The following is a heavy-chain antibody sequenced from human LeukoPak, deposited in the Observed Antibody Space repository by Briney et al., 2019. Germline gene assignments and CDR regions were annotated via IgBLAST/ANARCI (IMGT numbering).Heavy chain of an antibody. D-gene: IGHD6-19*01. Sequence: GGSLRLSCAASGFSFSTYAMKWVRQPPGKGLEWVSSISSSGGHIYYGDSVKGRFSISRDSAQNSLYLQMNSLRAEDTAVYYCVRVDYRSGWYSDYWGQGTLVTVSS. J-gene: IGHJ4*02. CDR1: GFSFSTYA. CDR3: VRVDYRSGWYSDY. V-gene: IGHV3-21*01. CDR2: ISSSGGHI.